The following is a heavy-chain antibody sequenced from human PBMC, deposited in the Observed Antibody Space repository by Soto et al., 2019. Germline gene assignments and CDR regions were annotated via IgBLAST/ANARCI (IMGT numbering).Heavy chain of an antibody. D-gene: IGHD2-2*01. CDR3: AKIYCSSTSCYEIFGVVIVDY. J-gene: IGHJ4*02. Sequence: GGSLRLSCAASGFTFSSYAMSWVRQAPGKGLEWVSAISGSGGSTYYADSVKGRFTISRDNSKNTLYLQMNSLRAEDTAVYYCAKIYCSSTSCYEIFGVVIVDYWGQGTLVTVSS. CDR1: GFTFSSYA. V-gene: IGHV3-23*01. CDR2: ISGSGGST.